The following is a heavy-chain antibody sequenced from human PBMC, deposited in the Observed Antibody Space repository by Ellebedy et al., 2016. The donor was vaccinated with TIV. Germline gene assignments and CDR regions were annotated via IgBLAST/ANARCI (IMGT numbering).Heavy chain of an antibody. Sequence: GESLKISXEASGYSFTTYWIGWVRQMPGKGQEWMGIIYPGDSDTRYSPSFQGQVTTSADKSISTAYLQWSSLKASDTAMYYCARYDSDGGAFDIWGQGTMVTVSS. CDR1: GYSFTTYW. CDR3: ARYDSDGGAFDI. J-gene: IGHJ3*02. D-gene: IGHD3-9*01. V-gene: IGHV5-51*01. CDR2: IYPGDSDT.